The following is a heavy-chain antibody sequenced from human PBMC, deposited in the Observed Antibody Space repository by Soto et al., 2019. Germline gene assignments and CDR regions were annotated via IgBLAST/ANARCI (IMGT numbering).Heavy chain of an antibody. CDR1: GGSISSGGYS. V-gene: IGHV4-30-2*01. CDR2: IYHSGST. Sequence: PSETLSRTCAVAGGSISSGGYSWSWIRQPPGKGLEWIGYIYHSGSTYYNPSLKSRVTISVDRSKNQFSLKLSSVTAADTAVYYCAREPDYGDYGGWFDPWGQGTLVTVSS. J-gene: IGHJ5*02. D-gene: IGHD4-17*01. CDR3: AREPDYGDYGGWFDP.